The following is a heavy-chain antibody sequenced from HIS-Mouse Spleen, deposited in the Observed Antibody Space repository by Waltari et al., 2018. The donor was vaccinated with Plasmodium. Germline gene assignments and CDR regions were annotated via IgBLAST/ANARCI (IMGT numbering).Heavy chain of an antibody. CDR2: IYYSGST. J-gene: IGHJ4*02. V-gene: IGHV4-39*07. Sequence: QLQLQESGPGLVKPSETLSLTCTVSGGSISSSSYYWGWIRQPPGKGLEWIGSIYYSGSTYSNPALKRRVTISVDTSKNQFSLKLSSVTAADTAVYYCARDRITGTSYFDYWGQGTLVTVSS. CDR3: ARDRITGTSYFDY. D-gene: IGHD1-7*01. CDR1: GGSISSSSYY.